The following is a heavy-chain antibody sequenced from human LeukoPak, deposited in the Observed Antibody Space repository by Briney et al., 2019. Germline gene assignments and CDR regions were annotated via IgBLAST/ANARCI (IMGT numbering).Heavy chain of an antibody. D-gene: IGHD3-22*01. V-gene: IGHV5-51*01. Sequence: GESLQISCQGSGYSFTSYWIGWVRQLPGKGLEWMGIIYPGDSDTIYSPSFQGQVTISADKSISPAYLQWSSLKASDTPMHYCTXXGPQRYYYDSSGYYYWGQGTLVTVSS. CDR2: IYPGDSDT. J-gene: IGHJ4*02. CDR1: GYSFTSYW. CDR3: TXXGPQRYYYDSSGYYY.